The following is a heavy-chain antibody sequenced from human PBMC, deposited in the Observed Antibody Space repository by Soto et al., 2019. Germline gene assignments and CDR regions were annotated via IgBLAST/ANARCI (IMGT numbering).Heavy chain of an antibody. CDR2: ISGSGGST. V-gene: IGHV3-23*01. D-gene: IGHD3-22*01. Sequence: EVQLLESGGGLVQPGGSLRLSCAASGFTFSSYAMSWVRQAPGKGLEWVSAISGSGGSTYYADSVKGRFTISRDNSKNTLYLQMNSLRAEDTAVYYCAGFYYYDSSGPTAVDYWGQGTLVTVSS. J-gene: IGHJ4*02. CDR1: GFTFSSYA. CDR3: AGFYYYDSSGPTAVDY.